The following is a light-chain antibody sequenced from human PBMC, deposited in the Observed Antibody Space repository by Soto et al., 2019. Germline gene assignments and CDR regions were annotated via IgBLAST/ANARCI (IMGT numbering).Light chain of an antibody. Sequence: EIGLTQCPGTLSLSPGEGATLSGRASTSVSSSYLAWYQQKTGQAPRLLIYGASSRATGIPARFSGSGSGTDFTLTISRLEPEDFAVYYCQQYGSSTWTFGQGTKVEIK. J-gene: IGKJ1*01. CDR3: QQYGSSTWT. CDR2: GAS. V-gene: IGKV3-20*01. CDR1: TSVSSSY.